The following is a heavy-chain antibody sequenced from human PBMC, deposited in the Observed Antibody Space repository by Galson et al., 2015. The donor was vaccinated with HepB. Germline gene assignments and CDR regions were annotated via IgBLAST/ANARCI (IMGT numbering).Heavy chain of an antibody. Sequence: SLRLSCAASGFTFSSYAMHWVRQAPGKGLEWVAVISYDGSNKYYADSVKGRFTISRDNSKNTLYLQMNSLRAEDTAVYYCARGGKSGSSNYYYYYGMDVWGQGTTVTVSS. CDR1: GFTFSSYA. CDR2: ISYDGSNK. V-gene: IGHV3-30*04. D-gene: IGHD1-26*01. J-gene: IGHJ6*02. CDR3: ARGGKSGSSNYYYYYGMDV.